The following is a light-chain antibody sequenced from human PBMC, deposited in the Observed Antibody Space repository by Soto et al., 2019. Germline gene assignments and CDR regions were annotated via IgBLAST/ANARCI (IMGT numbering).Light chain of an antibody. CDR2: EVN. V-gene: IGLV2-8*01. CDR1: DSDIGTYIY. Sequence: QSVLTQPPSASGSPGQSVTISCTGSDSDIGTYIYVSWYQQHPGMGPKLILYEVNKRPSGVPDRFSGSKSGNTASLTVSGLQIEDEADYFCSSYTGVKNFVVFGGGTKVTVL. J-gene: IGLJ2*01. CDR3: SSYTGVKNFVV.